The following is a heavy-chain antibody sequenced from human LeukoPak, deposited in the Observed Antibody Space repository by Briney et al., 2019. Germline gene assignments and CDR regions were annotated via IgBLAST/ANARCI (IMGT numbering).Heavy chain of an antibody. V-gene: IGHV6-1*01. CDR1: GDSVSSNSVT. Sequence: SQTLSLTCAISGDSVSSNSVTWNWIRQSPSRGLEWLGRTYYRSTWYNDYAVSVRGRITVNPDTSKNQFSLHLNSVTPEDTAVYYCARRLTQYDCFDPWGQGVLVTVSS. D-gene: IGHD2-2*01. CDR2: TYYRSTWYN. CDR3: ARRLTQYDCFDP. J-gene: IGHJ5*02.